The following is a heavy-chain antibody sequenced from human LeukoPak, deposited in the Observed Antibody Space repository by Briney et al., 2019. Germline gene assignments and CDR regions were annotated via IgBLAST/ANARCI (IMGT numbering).Heavy chain of an antibody. CDR2: ISGSGGST. CDR1: GFTFGSYA. CDR3: AKDLELMVYAIPFYFDY. J-gene: IGHJ4*02. D-gene: IGHD2-8*01. V-gene: IGHV3-23*01. Sequence: GGSLRLSCAASGFTFGSYAMSWVRQAPGKGLEWVSAISGSGGSTYYADSVKGRFTISRDNSKNTLYLQMNSLRAEDTAVYYCAKDLELMVYAIPFYFDYWGQGTLVTVSS.